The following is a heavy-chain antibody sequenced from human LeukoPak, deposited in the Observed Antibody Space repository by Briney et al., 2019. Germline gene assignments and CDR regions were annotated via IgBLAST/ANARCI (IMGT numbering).Heavy chain of an antibody. CDR2: ISTYNGNT. J-gene: IGHJ4*02. CDR1: GYTFTSYG. D-gene: IGHD3-16*01. V-gene: IGHV1-18*01. CDR3: SRDGGLY. Sequence: ASVKVSCKASGYTFTSYGISRMRQAPGQGLEWVGWISTYNGNTDYPQKLQGRVTLTTDTSTSTAYMELRSLRSDDTAVYYCSRDGGLYWGQGTLVTVSS.